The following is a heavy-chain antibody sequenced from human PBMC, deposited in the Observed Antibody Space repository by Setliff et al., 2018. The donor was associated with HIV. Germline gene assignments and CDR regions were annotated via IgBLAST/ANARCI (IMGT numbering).Heavy chain of an antibody. CDR1: GFMFSSYW. D-gene: IGHD3-3*01. J-gene: IGHJ6*03. CDR3: ARDGFALFGVDYHYMDV. CDR2: IKQDGGER. V-gene: IGHV3-7*01. Sequence: PGGSLRLSCAASGFMFSSYWMSWVRQAPGKGLEWVANIKQDGGERYYVDSVKGRFTISRDTSKNTLFLQMHGLRTEDTAVYYCARDGFALFGVDYHYMDVWGKGTTVTVSS.